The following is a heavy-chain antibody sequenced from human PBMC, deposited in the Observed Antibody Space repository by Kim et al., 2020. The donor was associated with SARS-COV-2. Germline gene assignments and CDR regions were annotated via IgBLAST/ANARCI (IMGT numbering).Heavy chain of an antibody. V-gene: IGHV3-9*02. CDR2: FNLDIIRT. CDR1: GFTSNIYA. J-gene: IGHJ6*02. Sequence: GGSLRLSCAASGFTSNIYAMHWVRQVPGKGLEWVAGFNLDIIRTGYSDSVRGRFTIFSDNAKNSLYLKMNSLRVDDTGLYFCVRDTSPGGADVWGQGTTVTVSS. CDR3: VRDTSPGGADV. D-gene: IGHD3-16*01.